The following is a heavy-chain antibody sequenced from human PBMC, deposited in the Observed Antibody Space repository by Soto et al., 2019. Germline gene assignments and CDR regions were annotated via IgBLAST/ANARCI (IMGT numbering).Heavy chain of an antibody. CDR1: GGSLSGYY. D-gene: IGHD3-3*01. J-gene: IGHJ4*02. Sequence: QVQLQQWGAGLLKPSETLSLTCAVYGGSLSGYYWSWIRQPPGKGLEWIGEINHSGSTNYSPSLKSRVTILVDTSKNQFSLKLSSVTAADTAMYYCARGDFAWEPSTDYWGQGTLVTVSS. CDR3: ARGDFAWEPSTDY. V-gene: IGHV4-34*01. CDR2: INHSGST.